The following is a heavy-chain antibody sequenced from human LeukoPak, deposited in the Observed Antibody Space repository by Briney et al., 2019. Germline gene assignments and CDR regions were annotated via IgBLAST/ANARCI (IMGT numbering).Heavy chain of an antibody. J-gene: IGHJ3*02. CDR1: GYTFTSYD. CDR3: ARDYYDSSGYSGWLDI. D-gene: IGHD3-22*01. Sequence: ASVKVSCKASGYTFTSYDINWVRQATGQGLEWMGWMNPNSGNTGYAQKFQGRVTMTRDTSTSTVYMELSSLRSEDTAVYYCARDYYDSSGYSGWLDIWGQGTMVTVSS. CDR2: MNPNSGNT. V-gene: IGHV1-8*01.